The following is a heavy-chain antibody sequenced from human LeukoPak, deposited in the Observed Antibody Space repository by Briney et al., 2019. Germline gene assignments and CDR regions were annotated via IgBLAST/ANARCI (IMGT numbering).Heavy chain of an antibody. Sequence: ASVKVSCKASGYTFTSYGISWVRQAPGQGLEWMGWISAYNGNTNYAQKLQGRVTMTTDTPTSTAYMELRSLRSDDTAVYYCARDHSGDCTNGVCYSLWGQGTLVTVSS. V-gene: IGHV1-18*01. D-gene: IGHD2-8*01. J-gene: IGHJ4*02. CDR3: ARDHSGDCTNGVCYSL. CDR1: GYTFTSYG. CDR2: ISAYNGNT.